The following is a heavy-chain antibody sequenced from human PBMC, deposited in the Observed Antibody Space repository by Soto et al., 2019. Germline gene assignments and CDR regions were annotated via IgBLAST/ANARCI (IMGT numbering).Heavy chain of an antibody. CDR3: AWGSYPVLRFLEWLPGAFDI. J-gene: IGHJ3*02. V-gene: IGHV5-51*01. CDR1: GYSFTSYW. D-gene: IGHD3-3*01. Sequence: GESLKISCKGSGYSFTSYWIGWVRQMPGKGLEWMGIIYPGDSDTRYSPSFQGQVTISADKSISTAYLQWSSLKASDTAMYYCAWGSYPVLRFLEWLPGAFDIWGQGTMVTVSS. CDR2: IYPGDSDT.